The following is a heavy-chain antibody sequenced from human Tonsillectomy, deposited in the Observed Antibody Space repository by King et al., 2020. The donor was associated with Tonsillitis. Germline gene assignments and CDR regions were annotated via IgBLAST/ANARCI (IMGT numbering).Heavy chain of an antibody. CDR2: IYYSGST. V-gene: IGHV4-59*01. CDR3: ARALGDPDAFDI. D-gene: IGHD7-27*01. Sequence: QLQESGPGLVKPSETLSLTCTVSGGSIRSYYWSWILQPPGKGLDWIGYIYYSGSTNYNPSLKSRVPIPVDTSQNQFSLKLSSVTAADTAVYYCARALGDPDAFDIWGQGTMVTVSS. J-gene: IGHJ3*02. CDR1: GGSIRSYY.